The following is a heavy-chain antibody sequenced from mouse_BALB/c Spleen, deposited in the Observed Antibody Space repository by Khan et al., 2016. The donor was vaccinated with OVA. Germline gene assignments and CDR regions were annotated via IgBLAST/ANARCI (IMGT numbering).Heavy chain of an antibody. CDR2: ISSGGSYT. Sequence: EVELVESGGGLVKPGGSLKLSCAASGFAFSSYDMSWVRQTPEKRLEWVATISSGGSYTKYSDSVKSRFIISRDKARNTLYLQMSSLRSEDTALYYCVRHGGFDPYYAMDNWGQGTSVTVSS. CDR1: GFAFSSYD. V-gene: IGHV5-9*02. CDR3: VRHGGFDPYYAMDN. J-gene: IGHJ4*01.